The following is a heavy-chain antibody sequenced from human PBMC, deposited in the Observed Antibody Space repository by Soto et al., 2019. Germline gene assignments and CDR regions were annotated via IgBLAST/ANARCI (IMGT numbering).Heavy chain of an antibody. CDR2: ISGSGGST. CDR1: GFTFSSYT. V-gene: IGHV3-23*01. D-gene: IGHD2-8*01. CDR3: ATDIDGLFRDLEEDI. J-gene: IGHJ3*02. Sequence: GGSLRLSCAASGFTFSSYTMSWVRQAPGKGLEWVSAISGSGGSTYYADSVKGRFTISRDNSKNTLYLQMNSLRAEDTAVYYCATDIDGLFRDLEEDIWGQGTMVTVSS.